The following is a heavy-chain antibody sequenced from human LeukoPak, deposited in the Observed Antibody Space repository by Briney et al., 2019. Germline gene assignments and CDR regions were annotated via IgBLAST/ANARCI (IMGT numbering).Heavy chain of an antibody. CDR2: IYTSGST. J-gene: IGHJ5*02. Sequence: PSETLSLTCTVSGGFIISYYWSWLRQPGGKGLEWIGRIYTSGSTNYNPSLTSRVTISVDTSKNQFSLTLSSVTAADTAVYYCARDRTYYYDGSGYYLFDPWGQGTLVTVSS. CDR3: ARDRTYYYDGSGYYLFDP. CDR1: GGFIISYY. D-gene: IGHD3-22*01. V-gene: IGHV4-4*07.